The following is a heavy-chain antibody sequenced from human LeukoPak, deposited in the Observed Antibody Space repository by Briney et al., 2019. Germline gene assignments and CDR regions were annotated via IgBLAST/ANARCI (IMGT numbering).Heavy chain of an antibody. CDR3: ARDTCSGTSCYRDYYYGMDV. CDR1: GFTFSDYY. J-gene: IGHJ6*02. CDR2: ISSSGSTI. V-gene: IGHV3-11*01. D-gene: IGHD2-2*02. Sequence: GGSLRLSCAASGFTFSDYYMSWIRQAPGKGLEWVSYISSSGSTIYYADSVKGRFTISRDNAKNSLYLQMNSLRAEDTAVYYCARDTCSGTSCYRDYYYGMDVWGQGTTVAVSS.